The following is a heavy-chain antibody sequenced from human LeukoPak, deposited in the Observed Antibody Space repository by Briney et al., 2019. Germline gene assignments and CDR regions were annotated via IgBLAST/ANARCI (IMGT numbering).Heavy chain of an antibody. CDR2: IKSKTDGGTT. D-gene: IGHD1-7*01. CDR1: GFTFSNAW. J-gene: IGHJ3*02. Sequence: GGSLRLSCAASGFTFSNAWMSWVRQAPGKGLEWVGRIKSKTDGGTTDYAAPVKGRFTISRDDSKNTLYLQMNSLKTEDTAVYYCTTPEYNWNYNAFDIWGQGTMVTVSS. CDR3: TTPEYNWNYNAFDI. V-gene: IGHV3-15*01.